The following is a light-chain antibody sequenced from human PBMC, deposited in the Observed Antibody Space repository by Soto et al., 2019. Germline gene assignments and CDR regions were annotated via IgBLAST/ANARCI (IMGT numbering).Light chain of an antibody. CDR1: SGHSSYA. CDR3: QTSCTGILV. J-gene: IGLJ2*01. Sequence: QLVLTQSPSASASLGASVKLTCTLSSGHSSYAIAWHQQQPEKGPRYLMKLNSDGSHSKGDGIPDRFSGASSGAKRDLPIFGRQHEDEDDYYCQTSCTGILVFGGGTKLTVL. V-gene: IGLV4-69*01. CDR2: LNSDGSH.